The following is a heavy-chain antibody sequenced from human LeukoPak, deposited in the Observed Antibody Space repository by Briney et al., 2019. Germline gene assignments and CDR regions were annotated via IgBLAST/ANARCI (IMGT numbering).Heavy chain of an antibody. V-gene: IGHV4-39*07. CDR2: IYYSGST. CDR1: GGSISSANYQ. Sequence: PSETLSLTCTVSGGSISSANYQWGWIRQPPGKGLEWIGSIYYSGSTYYSPSLKSRVTISLDTSKNQFSLKLNSVTAADTAVYYCARRTIYTGGWYFDFWGQGTLVTVSS. J-gene: IGHJ4*02. CDR3: ARRTIYTGGWYFDF. D-gene: IGHD6-19*01.